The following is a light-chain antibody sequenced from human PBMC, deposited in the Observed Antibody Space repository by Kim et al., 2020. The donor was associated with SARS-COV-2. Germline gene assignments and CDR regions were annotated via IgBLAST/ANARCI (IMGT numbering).Light chain of an antibody. Sequence: GRGLTISCSGSSSNIGSNTVNGYQQLPGTAPKLLIYSNKQRPSGVPDRFSGSKSGTSASLVISGLQSEDEADYYCAAWDDSLNGLVFGGGTKLTVL. CDR1: SSNIGSNT. V-gene: IGLV1-44*01. CDR3: AAWDDSLNGLV. CDR2: SNK. J-gene: IGLJ3*02.